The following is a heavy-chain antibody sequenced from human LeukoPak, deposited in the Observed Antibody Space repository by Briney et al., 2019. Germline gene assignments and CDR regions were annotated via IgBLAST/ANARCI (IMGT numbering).Heavy chain of an antibody. Sequence: GRSLRLSCTASGFTFGDYALSWFRQAPGKGLVWLSFIRSKDHGGTTEYAASVKGRFTISRDDSNSIAYLQMNSLIIEDTAVYFCTRDPHYYHGNPHDFWGQGTRVTVSS. CDR2: IRSKDHGGTT. V-gene: IGHV3-49*03. D-gene: IGHD4-23*01. J-gene: IGHJ4*02. CDR3: TRDPHYYHGNPHDF. CDR1: GFTFGDYA.